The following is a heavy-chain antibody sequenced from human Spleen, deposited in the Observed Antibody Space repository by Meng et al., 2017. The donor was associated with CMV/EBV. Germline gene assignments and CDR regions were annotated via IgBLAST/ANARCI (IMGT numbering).Heavy chain of an antibody. V-gene: IGHV1-69*05. D-gene: IGHD4-11*01. CDR2: IIPIFGTA. J-gene: IGHJ6*02. Sequence: SVKVSCKASGGTFSSYAISWVRQAPGQGLEWMGGIIPIFGTANYAQKFQGRLTITTDESTSTAYMELSSLRSEDTALYYCATSTLTTYYYYAMDVWGRGTTVTVFS. CDR3: ATSTLTTYYYYAMDV. CDR1: GGTFSSYA.